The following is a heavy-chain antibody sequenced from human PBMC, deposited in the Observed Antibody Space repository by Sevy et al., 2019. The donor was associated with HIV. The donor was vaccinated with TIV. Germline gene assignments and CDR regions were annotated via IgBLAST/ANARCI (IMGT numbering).Heavy chain of an antibody. CDR2: IKSKTDGGTT. CDR1: GFTFSNAW. J-gene: IGHJ4*02. Sequence: GGSLRLSCAASGFTFSNAWMSWVRQAPGKGLEWVGRIKSKTDGGTTDYAAPVKGRFTISRYDSKNTLYLQMNSLKTEDTAVYYCTTPYYYDSGGYSDYWGQGTLVTVSS. CDR3: TTPYYYDSGGYSDY. D-gene: IGHD3-22*01. V-gene: IGHV3-15*01.